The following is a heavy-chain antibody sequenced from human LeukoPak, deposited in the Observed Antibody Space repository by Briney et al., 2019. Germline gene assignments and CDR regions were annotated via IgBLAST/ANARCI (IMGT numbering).Heavy chain of an antibody. CDR2: IYYSGST. Sequence: PSETLSLTCTVSGGSISSDYWSWLRQPPGKGLEWIGYIYYSGSTNYNPSLKSRVTISVDTSKSQFSLKLSSVTAADTAVYYCARQGSSSWYRYWGQGTLVTVSS. D-gene: IGHD6-13*01. CDR1: GGSISSDY. CDR3: ARQGSSSWYRY. V-gene: IGHV4-59*08. J-gene: IGHJ4*02.